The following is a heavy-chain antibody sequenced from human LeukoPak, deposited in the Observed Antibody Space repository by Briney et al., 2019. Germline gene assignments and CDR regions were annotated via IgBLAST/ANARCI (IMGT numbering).Heavy chain of an antibody. D-gene: IGHD6-13*01. V-gene: IGHV6-1*01. J-gene: IGHJ6*02. CDR3: ARDQQQLVPDYYYYGMDV. CDR2: TYYRSKWYN. Sequence: SQTLSLTCTISGDSVSSNSAAWNWIRQSPSTGLEWLGRTYYRSKWYNDYAVSVKSRITINPDTSKNQFSLQLNSVTPEDTAVYYCARDQQQLVPDYYYYGMDVWGQGTTVTVSS. CDR1: GDSVSSNSAA.